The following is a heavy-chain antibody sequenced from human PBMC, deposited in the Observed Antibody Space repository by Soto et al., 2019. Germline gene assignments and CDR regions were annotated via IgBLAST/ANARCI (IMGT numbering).Heavy chain of an antibody. V-gene: IGHV1-69*01. CDR2: IIPVFATT. CDR1: GGTFSNYI. CDR3: ARTDLRYCSGGACYKGFDS. Sequence: QVQLVQSGAEVKKPGSSVKVSCKASGGTFSNYILNWVRQAPGQGLEWMGEIIPVFATTNYAQKFQGRVSITADESTSTAYMDLSSLRSEDTAVFYCARTDLRYCSGGACYKGFDSWGQGTLVTVSS. D-gene: IGHD2-15*01. J-gene: IGHJ4*02.